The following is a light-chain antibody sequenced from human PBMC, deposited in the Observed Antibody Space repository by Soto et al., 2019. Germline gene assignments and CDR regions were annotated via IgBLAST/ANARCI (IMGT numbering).Light chain of an antibody. CDR1: SSDIGSYER. Sequence: QSALTQPASVSGSPGQSITLSCTGTSSDIGSYERVSWYQSHPGKAPKLMIYEDYRRPSGISNRFSGSKSVYTASLTISGLQAEDEADYYSCSYAGSSIFVVFGEGTKLTAL. J-gene: IGLJ2*01. CDR3: CSYAGSSIFVV. CDR2: EDY. V-gene: IGLV2-23*02.